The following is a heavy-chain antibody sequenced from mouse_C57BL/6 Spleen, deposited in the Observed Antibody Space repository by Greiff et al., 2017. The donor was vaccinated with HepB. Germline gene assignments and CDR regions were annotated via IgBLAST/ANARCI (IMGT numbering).Heavy chain of an antibody. J-gene: IGHJ2*01. CDR1: GYSITSGYY. D-gene: IGHD2-3*01. Sequence: VQLKESGPGLVKPSQSLSLTCSVSGYSITSGYYWNWIRQFPGNKLEWMGYISYDGSNNYNPSLKNRISITRGTSKNQFFLKLNSVTAEDTATYYCARDIYDGYYVGYWGQGTTLTVSS. CDR3: ARDIYDGYYVGY. V-gene: IGHV3-6*01. CDR2: ISYDGSN.